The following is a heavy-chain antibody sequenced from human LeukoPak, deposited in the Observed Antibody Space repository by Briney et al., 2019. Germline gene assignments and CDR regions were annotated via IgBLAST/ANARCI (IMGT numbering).Heavy chain of an antibody. V-gene: IGHV4-59*08. CDR1: GSSISSYY. Sequence: SETLSLTCTVSGSSISSYYWSWIRQPPGKGLDWIGGIFYSGGTDYNPSLKSLVTMSVDTSKNQFSLKLSSVPAADTAVYYCARLSLKSSHPLKYSYANAWGQGTLVTVSS. CDR2: IFYSGGT. CDR3: ARLSLKSSHPLKYSYANA. J-gene: IGHJ5*02. D-gene: IGHD5-18*01.